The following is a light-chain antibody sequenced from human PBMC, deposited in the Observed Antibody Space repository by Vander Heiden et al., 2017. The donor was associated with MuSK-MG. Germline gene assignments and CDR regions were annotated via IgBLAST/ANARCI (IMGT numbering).Light chain of an antibody. CDR3: QQSYSALT. Sequence: DIHTTHSPSSLSASVGDRVTITCRASQSISSYLNWYQQKPGKAPKLLIYAASSLQSGVPSRFSGSGSGTDFTLTISRLQPEDFATYYCQQSYSALTFGPGTKVDIK. J-gene: IGKJ3*01. CDR1: QSISSY. V-gene: IGKV1-39*01. CDR2: AAS.